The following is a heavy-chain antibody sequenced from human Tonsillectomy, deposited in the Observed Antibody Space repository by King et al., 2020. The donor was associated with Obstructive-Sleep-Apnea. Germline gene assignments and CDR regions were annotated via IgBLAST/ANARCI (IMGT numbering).Heavy chain of an antibody. V-gene: IGHV4-39*07. D-gene: IGHD5-18*01. Sequence: QLQESGPGLVKPSETLSLTCTVSGGSISSSSYYWGWIRQPPGKGLEWIGRIYYSGSTYYNPSLKSRVTISVDTSKNQFSLKLSSVTAADTAVYYCARGGYTAMAIDYFDYWGQGTLVTVSS. CDR1: GGSISSSSYY. CDR2: IYYSGST. J-gene: IGHJ4*02. CDR3: ARGGYTAMAIDYFDY.